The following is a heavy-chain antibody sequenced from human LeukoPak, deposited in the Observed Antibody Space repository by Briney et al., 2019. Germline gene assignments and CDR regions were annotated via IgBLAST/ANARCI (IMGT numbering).Heavy chain of an antibody. Sequence: GGSLRLSCAASGFTFSSYAVSWVRQAPGKGLEWVSAISGSGGSTYYADSVKGRFTISRDNSKNTLYLQMNSLRAEDTAVYYCAKVGRLARIAADFDYWGQGTLVTVSS. CDR1: GFTFSSYA. CDR2: ISGSGGST. D-gene: IGHD6-13*01. J-gene: IGHJ4*02. CDR3: AKVGRLARIAADFDY. V-gene: IGHV3-23*01.